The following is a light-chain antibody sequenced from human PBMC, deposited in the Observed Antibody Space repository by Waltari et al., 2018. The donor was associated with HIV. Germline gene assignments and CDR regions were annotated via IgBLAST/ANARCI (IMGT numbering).Light chain of an antibody. CDR2: DVS. CDR3: CSYTSTSSFVM. CDR1: SSDVGGYNY. Sequence: QSALTQPASVSGSPGQSITISCTGTSSDVGGYNYVSWDQQHSGKGPKLIIYDVSNRPSGVSNRFSGSKSGNTASLTISGLQAEDEADYYCCSYTSTSSFVMFGGGTKLTVV. V-gene: IGLV2-14*01. J-gene: IGLJ3*02.